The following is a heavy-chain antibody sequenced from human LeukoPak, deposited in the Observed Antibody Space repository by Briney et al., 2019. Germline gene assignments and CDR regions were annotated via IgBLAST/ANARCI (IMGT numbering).Heavy chain of an antibody. CDR1: GDSISSYR. Sequence: PSETLSLTCNVSGDSISSYRWSWIRQPPGKGLEWIGFMYYSGSTNYNPSLKSRITISVDTSKNQFSLKLNSVTAADTAVYYCARADMVRGVIQFDYWGQGILVTVSS. V-gene: IGHV4-59*01. D-gene: IGHD3-10*01. CDR2: MYYSGST. J-gene: IGHJ4*02. CDR3: ARADMVRGVIQFDY.